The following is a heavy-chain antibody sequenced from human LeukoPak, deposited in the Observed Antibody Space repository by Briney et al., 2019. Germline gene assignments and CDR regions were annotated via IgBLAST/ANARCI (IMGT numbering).Heavy chain of an antibody. V-gene: IGHV3-74*01. CDR2: INSDGSTT. D-gene: IGHD1-14*01. Sequence: GESLQISCAASGFTFSSYWMHWVRQAPGKGLVWVSRINSDGSTTNYADSVKGRFTISRDNAKNTLYLQMNSLRAEDTAMYYCARGSAVTGVHWGQGTLVTVSS. J-gene: IGHJ4*02. CDR3: ARGSAVTGVH. CDR1: GFTFSSYW.